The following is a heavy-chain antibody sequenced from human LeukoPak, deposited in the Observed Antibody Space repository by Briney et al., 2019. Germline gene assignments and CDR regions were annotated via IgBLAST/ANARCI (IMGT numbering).Heavy chain of an antibody. V-gene: IGHV3-48*03. Sequence: GGSLRLSCTVSGFTLSSYEMSWIRQAPGRGLEWVSSIDYSGGSSYYADSVKGRFTISRDNAKNSLYLQMNSLRAEDTAVYYCARDHSSSWYLVYYMDVWGKGTTVTIFS. CDR2: IDYSGGSS. D-gene: IGHD6-13*01. CDR1: GFTLSSYE. J-gene: IGHJ6*03. CDR3: ARDHSSSWYLVYYMDV.